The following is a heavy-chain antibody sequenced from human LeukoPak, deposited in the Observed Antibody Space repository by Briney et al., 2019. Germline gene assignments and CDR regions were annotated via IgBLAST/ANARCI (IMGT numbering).Heavy chain of an antibody. CDR2: INPNSGGT. CDR1: GYTFTGYY. CDR3: ARVGEVDSGYDLEAFDI. D-gene: IGHD5-12*01. V-gene: IGHV1-2*02. Sequence: ASVKVSCKASGYTFTGYYMHWVRQAPGQGLEWMGWINPNSGGTNYAQKFQGRVTMTRVTSISTAYMELSRLRSDDTAVYYCARVGEVDSGYDLEAFDIWGQGTMVTVSS. J-gene: IGHJ3*02.